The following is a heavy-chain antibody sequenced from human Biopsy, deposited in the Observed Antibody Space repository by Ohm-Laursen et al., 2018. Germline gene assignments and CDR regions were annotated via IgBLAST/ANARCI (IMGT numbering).Heavy chain of an antibody. J-gene: IGHJ5*02. V-gene: IGHV3-48*03. CDR2: TRSSGNTI. Sequence: SLRLSCSAPGFTFNTYEMIWVRQAPGKGLEWASYTRSSGNTIDYAASVKGRFTISRDNAKKSLYLRMNGLRAKDTAVYYCVRVMSDSSGFARRVAGVDLWGQGTLVTVSS. D-gene: IGHD3-22*01. CDR1: GFTFNTYE. CDR3: VRVMSDSSGFARRVAGVDL.